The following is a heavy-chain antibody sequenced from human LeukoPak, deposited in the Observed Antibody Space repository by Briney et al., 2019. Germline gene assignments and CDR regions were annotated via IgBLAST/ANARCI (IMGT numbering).Heavy chain of an antibody. CDR3: ATGHRGTNLVF. CDR1: GFTFNNAW. J-gene: IGHJ1*01. Sequence: GGSLSLSCTVSGFTFNNAWMTWVRQAPGKGLEWVGRIRKRSDGGTTDYAAPVKGRFNISTDESQNTLYLQLNSLKTEDTAMYYCATGHRGTNLVFWGQGTLVTVSS. CDR2: IRKRSDGGTT. D-gene: IGHD2-8*01. V-gene: IGHV3-15*01.